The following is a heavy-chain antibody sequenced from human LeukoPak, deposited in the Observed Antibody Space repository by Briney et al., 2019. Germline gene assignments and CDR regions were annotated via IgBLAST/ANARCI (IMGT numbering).Heavy chain of an antibody. CDR2: IYYSGST. Sequence: SETLSLTCTVSGGSISSYYWSWIRQPPGKGLEWIGYIYYSGSTNYNSSLKSRVTILVDTSKNQFSLKLSSVTAADTAVYYCARTYGDYGWYFDPWGRGTLVTVSS. CDR1: GGSISSYY. D-gene: IGHD4-17*01. V-gene: IGHV4-59*08. J-gene: IGHJ2*01. CDR3: ARTYGDYGWYFDP.